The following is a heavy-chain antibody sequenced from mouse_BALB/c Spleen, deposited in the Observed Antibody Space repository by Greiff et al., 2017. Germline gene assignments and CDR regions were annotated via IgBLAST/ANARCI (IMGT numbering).Heavy chain of an antibody. CDR1: GFTFSSFG. Sequence: EVKLMESGGGLVQPGGSRKLSCAASGFTFSSFGMHWVRQAPEKGLEWVAYISSGSSTIYYADTVKGRFTISRDNPKNTLFLQMTSLRSEDTAMYYCARSDGNHAMDYWGQGTSVTVSS. V-gene: IGHV5-17*02. J-gene: IGHJ4*01. CDR3: ARSDGNHAMDY. CDR2: ISSGSSTI. D-gene: IGHD2-1*01.